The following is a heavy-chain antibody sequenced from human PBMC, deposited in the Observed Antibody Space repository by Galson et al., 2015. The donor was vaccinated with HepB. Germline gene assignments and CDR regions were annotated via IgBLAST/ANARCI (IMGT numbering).Heavy chain of an antibody. J-gene: IGHJ3*02. V-gene: IGHV1-18*04. CDR2: ISVYNGNT. Sequence: SVKVSCKASGYTFSSYGISWVRQAPGQGLEWMGWISVYNGNTYYAQKLQGRVTMTTDTSTSTAYMELRSLRSDDTAVYYCARDRFPEQLVLHDAFDIWGQGTMVTVSS. CDR3: ARDRFPEQLVLHDAFDI. D-gene: IGHD6-13*01. CDR1: GYTFSSYG.